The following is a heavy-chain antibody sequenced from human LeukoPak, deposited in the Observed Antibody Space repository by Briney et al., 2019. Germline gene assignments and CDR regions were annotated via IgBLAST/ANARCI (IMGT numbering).Heavy chain of an antibody. D-gene: IGHD6-6*01. CDR1: GGSISSGDYY. Sequence: SETLSLTCTVSGGSISSGDYYWSWIRQPPGKGLEWIGYIYYSGSTYYNPSLKSRVTMSVDTSKNQFSLKLSSVTAADTAVYYCARVESSSSYFDYWGQGTLVTVSS. V-gene: IGHV4-30-4*08. CDR3: ARVESSSSYFDY. CDR2: IYYSGST. J-gene: IGHJ4*02.